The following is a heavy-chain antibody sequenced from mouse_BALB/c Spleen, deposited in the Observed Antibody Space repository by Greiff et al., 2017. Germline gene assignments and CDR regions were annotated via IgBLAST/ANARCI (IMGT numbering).Heavy chain of an antibody. D-gene: IGHD1-1*02. J-gene: IGHJ4*01. CDR1: GFSFTSYG. Sequence: QVQLKESGPGLVAPSQSLSITCTASGFSFTSYGVSWVRQPPGKGLEWLGVIWGDGSTNYHSDLISRLSTSKDNSNSQVFLKLNRLQTDDTATYYCAQPGYGAMDYWGQGTSVTVSS. CDR2: IWGDGST. V-gene: IGHV2-3*01. CDR3: AQPGYGAMDY.